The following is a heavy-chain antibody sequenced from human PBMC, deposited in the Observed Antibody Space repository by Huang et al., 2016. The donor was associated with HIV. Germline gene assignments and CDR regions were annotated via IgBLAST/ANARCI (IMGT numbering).Heavy chain of an antibody. V-gene: IGHV3-30*18. Sequence: QVQLVESGGGVVQPGRSLRLSCAASEFTFSDYARHWVRQAPGKGLEGLAVMTYDGNYKNHADSVNGRFTIARDNSKNTLYLEMNSLRAEDTAVYFCAKEIAVPGSRWFDPWGQGTLVTVSS. D-gene: IGHD6-13*01. J-gene: IGHJ5*02. CDR1: EFTFSDYA. CDR2: MTYDGNYK. CDR3: AKEIAVPGSRWFDP.